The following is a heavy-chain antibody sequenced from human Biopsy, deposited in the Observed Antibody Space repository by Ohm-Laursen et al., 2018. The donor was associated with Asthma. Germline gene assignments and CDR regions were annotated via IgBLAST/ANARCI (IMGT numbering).Heavy chain of an antibody. J-gene: IGHJ6*02. CDR3: AKDFWSGYSKEWTGSMDV. CDR2: ISWDGDRT. CDR1: GFTFNEYN. D-gene: IGHD3-3*01. Sequence: SLRLSCTASGFTFNEYNMHWVRQVPGKGLEWVSLISWDGDRTYYGDSVKGRFTISRDNSKNSLYLQMNSLRTEDTALYYCAKDFWSGYSKEWTGSMDVWGQGTTVTVSS. V-gene: IGHV3-43*01.